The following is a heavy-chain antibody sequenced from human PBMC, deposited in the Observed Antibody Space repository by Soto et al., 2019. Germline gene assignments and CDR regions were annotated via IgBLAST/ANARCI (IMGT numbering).Heavy chain of an antibody. CDR1: GFTFSSYA. D-gene: IGHD4-17*01. Sequence: QVQLVESGGGVLQPGRSLRLSCAASGFTFSSYAMHWVRQAPGNALEWVAVISYDGSNKYYADSVKGRFTISRDNSKNTLYLQMNSLRAEDTAVYYCASDMTAVTGNFDYWGQGTLVTVSS. J-gene: IGHJ4*02. CDR3: ASDMTAVTGNFDY. CDR2: ISYDGSNK. V-gene: IGHV3-30-3*01.